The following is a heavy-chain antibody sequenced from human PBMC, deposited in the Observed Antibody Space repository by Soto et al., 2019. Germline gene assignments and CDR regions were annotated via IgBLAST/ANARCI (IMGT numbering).Heavy chain of an antibody. J-gene: IGHJ3*02. D-gene: IGHD4-17*01. Sequence: QVHLVQSGAEVKKPGSSVKVSCKYSEAPSRTKSFNWGRQAPGQGLEWRGGILPIFGTADYAPRFQGRVTITADEATRTAYMELSSLRSQDTAVYFCARGHEYGGNSDAFDIWGQGTMVTVSS. CDR2: ILPIFGTA. CDR1: EAPSRTKS. CDR3: ARGHEYGGNSDAFDI. V-gene: IGHV1-69*13.